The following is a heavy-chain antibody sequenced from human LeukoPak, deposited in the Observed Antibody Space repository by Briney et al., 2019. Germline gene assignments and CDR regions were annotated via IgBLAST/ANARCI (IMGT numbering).Heavy chain of an antibody. J-gene: IGHJ4*02. CDR1: GGSISSYY. CDR2: IYYSGST. D-gene: IGHD3-10*01. Sequence: SETLSLTCTVSGGSISSYYWSWIRQPPGKGLEWIGYIYYSGSTNYNPSLKSRVTISVDTSKNQFSLKLSSVTAADTAVYYCAGSYYNGYFGYWGQGTLVTVSS. V-gene: IGHV4-59*01. CDR3: AGSYYNGYFGY.